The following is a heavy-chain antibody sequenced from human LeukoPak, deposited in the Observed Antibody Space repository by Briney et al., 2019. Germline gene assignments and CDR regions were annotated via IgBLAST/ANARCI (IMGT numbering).Heavy chain of an antibody. D-gene: IGHD2/OR15-2a*01. CDR1: GFTLSHYY. J-gene: IGHJ4*02. V-gene: IGHV3-11*04. Sequence: GGSLRLSCAASGFTLSHYYMTWIRQAPGKGLEWLSCISSSGDTIYYADSVKGRFTVSRDNAENSLYLQMNSLRAEDTAVYYCTRDSTTWARSGYWGQGTLVTVSS. CDR2: ISSSGDTI. CDR3: TRDSTTWARSGY.